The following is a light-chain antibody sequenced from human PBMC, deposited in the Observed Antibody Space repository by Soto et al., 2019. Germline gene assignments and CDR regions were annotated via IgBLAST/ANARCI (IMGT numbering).Light chain of an antibody. Sequence: DIVMTQSPDSLAVSLGERATINCKSSQSVLYSSNNKNYLAWYQQKPGQPPKLLIYWASTRESGGPDRFSGSGSGTDFTLTISSLQAEDVAVYYCQQYYSTPGYTFGQGTKLEIK. CDR3: QQYYSTPGYT. J-gene: IGKJ2*01. CDR1: QSVLYSSNNKNY. CDR2: WAS. V-gene: IGKV4-1*01.